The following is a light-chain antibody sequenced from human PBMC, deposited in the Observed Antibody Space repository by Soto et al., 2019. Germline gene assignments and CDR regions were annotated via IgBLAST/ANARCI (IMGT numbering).Light chain of an antibody. CDR2: EVS. Sequence: QSALTQPASVSGSPGQSITIFCSETSSDIGGYNYVSWYQHHPGKAPKLIIYEVSYRPSGVSNRFSGSKSGNTASLTISGLQAEDEADYWCSSYTTTNTLQLVFGGGTKLTVL. J-gene: IGLJ2*01. CDR1: SSDIGGYNY. CDR3: SSYTTTNTLQLV. V-gene: IGLV2-14*01.